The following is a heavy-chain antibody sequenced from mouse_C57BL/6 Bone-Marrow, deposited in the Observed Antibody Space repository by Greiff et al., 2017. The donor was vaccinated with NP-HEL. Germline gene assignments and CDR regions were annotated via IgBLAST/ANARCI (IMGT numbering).Heavy chain of an antibody. CDR1: GFNIKDDY. V-gene: IGHV14-4*01. CDR2: IDPENGDT. CDR3: TTSTTVVAYYAMDY. Sequence: EVKLVESGAELVRPGASVKLSCTASGFNIKDDYMHWVKQRPEQGLEWIGWIDPENGDTEYASKFQGKATITADTSSNTAYLQLSSLTSEDTAVYYCTTSTTVVAYYAMDYWGQGTSVTVSS. D-gene: IGHD1-1*01. J-gene: IGHJ4*01.